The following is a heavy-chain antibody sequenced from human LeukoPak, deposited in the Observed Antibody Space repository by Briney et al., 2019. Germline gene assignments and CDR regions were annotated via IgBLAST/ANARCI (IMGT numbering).Heavy chain of an antibody. CDR1: GYSISSGYY. V-gene: IGHV4-38-2*02. CDR2: IYHSGST. Sequence: SETLSLTCTVSGYSISSGYYWGCFRQPPGKGLEWIASIYHSGSTYYNPSLKNRLTMSVDKSNNQFSLKLMSVTAADTAVYFCAVSRYYYMDVWDTGTTVTVSS. CDR3: AVSRYYYMDV. J-gene: IGHJ6*03.